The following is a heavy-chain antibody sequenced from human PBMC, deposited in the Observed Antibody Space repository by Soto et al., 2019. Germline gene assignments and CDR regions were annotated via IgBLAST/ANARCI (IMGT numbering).Heavy chain of an antibody. Sequence: QVQLQESGPGLVKPSETLSLTCTVSGGSISSYYWSWIRQPPGKGLEWIGYIYYSGSTNYNPSLKSRVTISVDTSKNQFSLKLSSVTAADTAVYYCARDRGAYGDYYFDYWGQGTLVTVSS. J-gene: IGHJ4*02. CDR1: GGSISSYY. CDR3: ARDRGAYGDYYFDY. V-gene: IGHV4-59*01. D-gene: IGHD4-17*01. CDR2: IYYSGST.